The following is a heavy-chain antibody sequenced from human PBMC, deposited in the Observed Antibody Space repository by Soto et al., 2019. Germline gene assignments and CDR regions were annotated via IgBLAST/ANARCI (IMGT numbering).Heavy chain of an antibody. CDR1: GGSFSPHY. V-gene: IGHV4-59*08. Sequence: PSETLSLTCTVSGGSFSPHYWSWIRQPPGKGLEWVGYIYYAGSTSYNPSLRGRVTISLETSKSQFSLRLSSVTAADTAVYYCASMGYHYGSGSYPLDYWGQGTLVTVSS. CDR3: ASMGYHYGSGSYPLDY. J-gene: IGHJ4*02. CDR2: IYYAGST. D-gene: IGHD3-10*01.